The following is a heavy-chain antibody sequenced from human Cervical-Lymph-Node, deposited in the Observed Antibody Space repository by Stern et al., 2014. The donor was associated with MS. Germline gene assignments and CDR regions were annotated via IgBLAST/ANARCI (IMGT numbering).Heavy chain of an antibody. CDR3: AKDPRIYDSSGYLDA. D-gene: IGHD3-22*01. Sequence: QVQLVQSGGGVVQPGRSLRLSCAASGFTFSLYDMHWVRQAPGKGLEWVAVISYDGDNKFYTDSVKGRFTISRDSSKSTLYLQLNSLRPEDTAIYYCAKDPRIYDSSGYLDAWGQGTLVTVS. V-gene: IGHV3-30*18. CDR2: ISYDGDNK. CDR1: GFTFSLYD. J-gene: IGHJ5*02.